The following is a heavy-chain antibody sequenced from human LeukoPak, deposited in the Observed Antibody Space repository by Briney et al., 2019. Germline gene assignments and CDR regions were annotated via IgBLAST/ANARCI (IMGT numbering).Heavy chain of an antibody. CDR1: GYTFTSYG. V-gene: IGHV1-18*01. CDR3: ARDLSKVTTRDDAFDI. J-gene: IGHJ3*02. Sequence: ASVKVSCKASGYTFTSYGISWVRQAPGQGLKWMGWISAYNGNTNYAQKLQGRVTMTTDTSTSTAYMELRSLGSDDTAVYYCARDLSKVTTRDDAFDIWGQGTMVTVSS. D-gene: IGHD4-11*01. CDR2: ISAYNGNT.